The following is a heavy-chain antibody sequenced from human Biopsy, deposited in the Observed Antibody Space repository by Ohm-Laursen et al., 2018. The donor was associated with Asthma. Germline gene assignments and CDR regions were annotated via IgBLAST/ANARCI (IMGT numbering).Heavy chain of an antibody. CDR3: AKRRGYSGHDNDY. CDR1: GFMFSSFG. Sequence: SLRLSCAASGFMFSSFGMHWVRQAPGKGLEWVAVISYDGNHKFYEDSVKGRFTISRDNSKNTLYLQMNSLRTEDTAVCYCAKRRGYSGHDNDYWGQGTLVSVSS. J-gene: IGHJ4*02. D-gene: IGHD5-12*01. CDR2: ISYDGNHK. V-gene: IGHV3-30*18.